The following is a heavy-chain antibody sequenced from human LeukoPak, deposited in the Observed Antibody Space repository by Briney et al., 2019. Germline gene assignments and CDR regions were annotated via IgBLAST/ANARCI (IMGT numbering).Heavy chain of an antibody. CDR1: GGSFSGYY. D-gene: IGHD5-18*01. V-gene: IGHV4-34*01. Sequence: SETLSLTCAVYGGSFSGYYWSWIRQPPGKGLEWIGEINHSGSTNYNPSLKSRVTISVDTSKNQFSLKLSSVTAADTAVYYCARVTALWGFDPWGQGTLVTVSP. CDR2: INHSGST. CDR3: ARVTALWGFDP. J-gene: IGHJ5*02.